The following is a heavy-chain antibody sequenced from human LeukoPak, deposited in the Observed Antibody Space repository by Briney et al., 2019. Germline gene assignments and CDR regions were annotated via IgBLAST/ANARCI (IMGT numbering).Heavy chain of an antibody. CDR3: AREVVVAAFFDY. J-gene: IGHJ4*02. Sequence: GGSPRLSCAASGFAFSSYEMNWVRQAPGKGLEWVSYISSSGSTIYYADSVKGRFTISRDNAKNSLYLQMNSLRAEDTAVYYCAREVVVAAFFDYWGQGTLVTVSS. CDR2: ISSSGSTI. V-gene: IGHV3-48*03. D-gene: IGHD2-15*01. CDR1: GFAFSSYE.